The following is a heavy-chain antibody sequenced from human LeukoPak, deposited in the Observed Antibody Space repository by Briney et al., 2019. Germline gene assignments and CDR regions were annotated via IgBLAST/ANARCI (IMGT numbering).Heavy chain of an antibody. V-gene: IGHV1-2*02. CDR3: AGYTVVRGLTLSAFDI. J-gene: IGHJ3*02. CDR1: GDTLTGYY. D-gene: IGHD3-10*01. CDR2: FDPNTGAT. Sequence: ASVKVSCKASGDTLTGYYIHWVRQAPRQGLEWMGCFDPNTGATHYAQKFQGRVTMTRDTSIDTDFLELRSLISDDKALYYCAGYTVVRGLTLSAFDIWGQGTMVTVSS.